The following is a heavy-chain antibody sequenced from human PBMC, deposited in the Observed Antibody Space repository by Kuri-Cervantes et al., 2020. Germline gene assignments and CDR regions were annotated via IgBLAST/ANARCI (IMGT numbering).Heavy chain of an antibody. CDR3: ARELDYYGSGSYYMDDH. J-gene: IGHJ5*02. CDR2: ISAYNGNT. CDR1: GYTFTSYG. D-gene: IGHD3-10*01. V-gene: IGHV1-18*01. Sequence: ASVKVSCKASGYTFTSYGISWVRQAPGQGLEWMGWISAYNGNTNYAQKLQGRVTMTTDTSTSTAYMELSSLRSEDTAVYYCARELDYYGSGSYYMDDHWGQGTLVTVSS.